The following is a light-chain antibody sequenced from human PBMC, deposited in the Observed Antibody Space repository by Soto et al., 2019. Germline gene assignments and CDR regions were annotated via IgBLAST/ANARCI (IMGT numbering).Light chain of an antibody. V-gene: IGLV1-51*01. Sequence: QSVLTQPPSVSAAPGQKVTISCSGSSSNIGSNYVSWYQQLPGTAPRFLIYDNDKRPSGIPDRFSGSKSGTSATLGITGLETGDEADYYCGTWDSGLSAGVFGGGTKLTVL. CDR1: SSNIGSNY. CDR3: GTWDSGLSAGV. CDR2: DND. J-gene: IGLJ2*01.